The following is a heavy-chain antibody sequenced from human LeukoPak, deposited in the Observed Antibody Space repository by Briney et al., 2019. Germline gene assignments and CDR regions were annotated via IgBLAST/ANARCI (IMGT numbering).Heavy chain of an antibody. CDR1: GFTFSNAW. Sequence: NSGGSLRLSCAASGFTFSNAWMSWVRQAPGKGLEWVGRIKSKADGGTTDYAAPVKGRFTISRDDSKHTLYLQMNSLKTEATAVYYCTTTPRPVRFLEWLLPYYYYYYMDVWGKGTTVTVSS. CDR3: TTTPRPVRFLEWLLPYYYYYYMDV. D-gene: IGHD3-3*01. V-gene: IGHV3-15*01. J-gene: IGHJ6*03. CDR2: IKSKADGGTT.